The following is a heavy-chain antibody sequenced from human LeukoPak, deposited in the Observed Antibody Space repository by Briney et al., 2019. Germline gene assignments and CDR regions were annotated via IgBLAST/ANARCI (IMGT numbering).Heavy chain of an antibody. V-gene: IGHV3-48*03. J-gene: IGHJ4*02. CDR3: AREGSGYVDY. CDR1: GFTFSGYE. Sequence: GGSLRLSCAASGFTFSGYEMNWVRQAPGKGLEWVAYSSGSGNTIYYADSVKGRFTISRDNAKNSLYLQMNSLRAEDTAVYYCAREGSGYVDYWGQGTLVTVSS. D-gene: IGHD2-15*01. CDR2: SSGSGNTI.